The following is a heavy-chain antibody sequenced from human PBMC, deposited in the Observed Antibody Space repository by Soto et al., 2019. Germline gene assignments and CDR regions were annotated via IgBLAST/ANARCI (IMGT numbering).Heavy chain of an antibody. V-gene: IGHV3-30*18. D-gene: IGHD4-17*01. CDR3: AKGTVTVWFDP. Sequence: QVQLVESGGGVVQPGRSLRLSCAASGFTFSSYGMHWVRQAPGKGLEWVAVISYDGSNKYYADSVKGRFTISRDNSKNTLYRQMNSLRAEDTAVYYCAKGTVTVWFDPWGQGTLVTVSS. J-gene: IGHJ5*02. CDR2: ISYDGSNK. CDR1: GFTFSSYG.